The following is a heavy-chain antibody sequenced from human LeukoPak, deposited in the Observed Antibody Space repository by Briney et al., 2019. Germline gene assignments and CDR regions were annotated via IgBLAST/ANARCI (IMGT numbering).Heavy chain of an antibody. CDR2: INPNSGGT. J-gene: IGHJ4*02. V-gene: IGHV1-2*02. D-gene: IGHD3-3*01. CDR3: ARGPTWSGHVFALDY. CDR1: GYTFTGYY. Sequence: ASVKVSCKASGYTFTGYYMHWVRQAPGQGLEWMGWINPNSGGTNYAQKFQGRVTMTRDTSISTAYMELSRLRSDDTAVYYCARGPTWSGHVFALDYWGQGTLVTVSS.